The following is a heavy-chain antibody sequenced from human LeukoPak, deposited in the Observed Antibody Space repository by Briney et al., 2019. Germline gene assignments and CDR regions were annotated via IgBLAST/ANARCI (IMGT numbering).Heavy chain of an antibody. V-gene: IGHV4-4*07. CDR2: IYISGST. J-gene: IGHJ3*02. D-gene: IGHD3-22*01. CDR1: GGSISSYY. CDR3: ARDRSYYDSSGAFDI. Sequence: SETLSLTCTVSGGSISSYYWSWIRQPPGKGLEWIGRIYISGSTNYNPSLKSRVTMSVDTSKNQFSLKLSSVTAADTAVYYCARDRSYYDSSGAFDIWGQGTMVTVSS.